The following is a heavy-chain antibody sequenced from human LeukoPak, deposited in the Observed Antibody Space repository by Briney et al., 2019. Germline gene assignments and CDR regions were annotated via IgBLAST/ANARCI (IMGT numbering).Heavy chain of an antibody. V-gene: IGHV7-4-1*02. CDR1: GYTFTSYY. CDR3: AREPGYSGSYWDDY. CDR2: INTNTGNP. D-gene: IGHD1-26*01. Sequence: ASVKVSCKASGYTFTSYYMHWVRQAPGQGLEWMGWINTNTGNPTYAQGFTGRFVFSLDTSVSTAYLQISSLKAEDTAVYYCAREPGYSGSYWDDYWGQGTLVTVSS. J-gene: IGHJ4*02.